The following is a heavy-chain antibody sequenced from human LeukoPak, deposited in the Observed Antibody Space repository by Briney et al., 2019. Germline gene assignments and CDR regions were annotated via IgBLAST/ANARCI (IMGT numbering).Heavy chain of an antibody. CDR2: LSGSDGST. Sequence: GGSLRLSCAASGFTFSRYAMSWVRQAPGKGLEWVSGLSGSDGSTYYADSVKGRFTISRDNSKDTLYLQMSSLRAEDTAVYYCAEAYQQWLDAWGQGTLVTVSS. CDR3: AEAYQQWLDA. J-gene: IGHJ5*02. D-gene: IGHD6-19*01. CDR1: GFTFSRYA. V-gene: IGHV3-23*01.